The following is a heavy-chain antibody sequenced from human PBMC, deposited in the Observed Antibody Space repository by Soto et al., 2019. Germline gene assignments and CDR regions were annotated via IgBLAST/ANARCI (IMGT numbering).Heavy chain of an antibody. CDR3: AREAVSGTYRFDS. D-gene: IGHD3-16*02. Sequence: SETLSLTCIVSGGSMSSYYWSWIRRPAGKGLEWSGRIHSTGRTNYNPSLKSRITMSVDTSNNQFSLNLGSVTAADTAVYYCAREAVSGTYRFDSWGQGSLVTVSS. CDR2: IHSTGRT. V-gene: IGHV4-4*07. J-gene: IGHJ4*02. CDR1: GGSMSSYY.